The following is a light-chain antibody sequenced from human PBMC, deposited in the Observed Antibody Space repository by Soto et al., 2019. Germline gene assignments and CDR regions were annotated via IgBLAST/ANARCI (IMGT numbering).Light chain of an antibody. CDR1: QSISSW. V-gene: IGKV1-5*03. Sequence: DIQMTQSPSTLSASVGDRVTITCRASQSISSWLAWYQQKPGKAPKLLIYKASSLESGVPSRLSGSGSGTEFTLTISSLQPDDFATYYCQQYNSPWTFGPGTKVEIK. CDR2: KAS. J-gene: IGKJ1*01. CDR3: QQYNSPWT.